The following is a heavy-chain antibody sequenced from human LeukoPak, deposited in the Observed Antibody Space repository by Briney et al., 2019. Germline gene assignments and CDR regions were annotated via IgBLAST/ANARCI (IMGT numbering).Heavy chain of an antibody. CDR2: ISSSSSYI. J-gene: IGHJ6*02. V-gene: IGHV3-21*01. Sequence: GGSLRLSCAASGFTFSNYAMAWVRQAPGKGLEWVSSISSSSSYIYYADSVKGRFTISRDNAKNSLYLQMNSLRAEDTAVYYCARDGNYDFWSGYFDGMDVWGQGTTVTVSS. D-gene: IGHD3-3*01. CDR3: ARDGNYDFWSGYFDGMDV. CDR1: GFTFSNYA.